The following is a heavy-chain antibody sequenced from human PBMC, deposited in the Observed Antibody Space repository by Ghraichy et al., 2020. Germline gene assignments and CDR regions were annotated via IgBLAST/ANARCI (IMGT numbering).Heavy chain of an antibody. V-gene: IGHV3-53*01. CDR2: IYSGGTP. J-gene: IGHJ4*02. Sequence: GGSLRLSCAASGFTVSSNYMSWVRQAPGKGLEWVSVIYSGGTPSYADSVKGRFTISRDNSKTTLYLQLNSLRAEDTAVYYCAGDKEISGSYWGGTLGYWGQGTLVTV. CDR1: GFTVSSNY. D-gene: IGHD1-26*01. CDR3: AGDKEISGSYWGGTLGY.